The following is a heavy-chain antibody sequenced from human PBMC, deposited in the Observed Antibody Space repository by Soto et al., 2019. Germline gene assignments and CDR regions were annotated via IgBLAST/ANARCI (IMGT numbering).Heavy chain of an antibody. CDR1: GFSLTTSGVG. J-gene: IGHJ4*02. Sequence: QITLKESGPPRVRPTQTLALTCTFSGFSLTTSGVGVGWIRKTPGKALEWLAVIYWDDDKRYSPYLKSRLTSTKDTSKNQVVLTMADMDPVDTATYFCAHRGYMYGNWDHGYFDYWGQGTLVTVSS. D-gene: IGHD5-18*01. CDR2: IYWDDDK. CDR3: AHRGYMYGNWDHGYFDY. V-gene: IGHV2-5*02.